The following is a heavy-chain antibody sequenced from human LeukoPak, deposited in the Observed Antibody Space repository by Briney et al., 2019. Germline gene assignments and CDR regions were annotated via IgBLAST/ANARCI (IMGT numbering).Heavy chain of an antibody. CDR1: GYTFTSYG. V-gene: IGHV1-18*01. CDR2: ISAYNGNT. J-gene: IGHJ4*02. CDR3: AREQGDMIVVVTHFDY. D-gene: IGHD3-22*01. Sequence: ASVKVSCKASGYTFTSYGLSWVRQAPGQGLEWMGWISAYNGNTNYAQKLQGRVTMTTDTSTSTAYMELRSLRSDDTAVYYCAREQGDMIVVVTHFDYWGQGTLVTVSS.